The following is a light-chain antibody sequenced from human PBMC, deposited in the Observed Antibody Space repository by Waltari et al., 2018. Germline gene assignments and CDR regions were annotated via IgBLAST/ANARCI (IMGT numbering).Light chain of an antibody. J-gene: IGKJ2*01. CDR2: WAS. V-gene: IGKV4-1*01. CDR1: QTILHSNNKNY. CDR3: QHYYGRPPHT. Sequence: DIVMTQSPDSLAVSLVAPATLICKSSQTILHSNNKNYLARYQQRPGHPPNLLFSWASTRESGVPDLFSGSGSGTDFTLTISNLQAEDVAVYYCQHYYGRPPHTFGRGTKLEIQ.